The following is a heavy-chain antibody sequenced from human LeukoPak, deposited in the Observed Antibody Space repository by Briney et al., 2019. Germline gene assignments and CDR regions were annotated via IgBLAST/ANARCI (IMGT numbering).Heavy chain of an antibody. CDR3: ARGSGSFLSFDY. CDR1: GGTFSSYA. Sequence: GASVKVSCKASGGTFSSYAISWVRQAPGQGLEWMGRIIPILGIANYAQKFQGRVTITADKSTSTAYMELSSLRSEDTAVYYCARGSGSFLSFDYWGQGTLVTVSS. V-gene: IGHV1-69*04. D-gene: IGHD1-26*01. J-gene: IGHJ4*02. CDR2: IIPILGIA.